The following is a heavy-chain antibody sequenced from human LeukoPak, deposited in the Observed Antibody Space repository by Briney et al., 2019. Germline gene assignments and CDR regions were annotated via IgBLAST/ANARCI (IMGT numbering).Heavy chain of an antibody. CDR1: GFTFSSYA. J-gene: IGHJ4*02. CDR2: ISNDGRDK. D-gene: IGHD2-2*01. V-gene: IGHV3-30*04. CDR3: ARDVHAPADYYFDY. Sequence: GGSLRLSCAASGFTFSSYAMHWVRQAPGKGLEWVAVISNDGRDKHNADSVKGRFTISRDNSKNTLYVQMTSLRAEDTAIYYCARDVHAPADYYFDYWGQGTPVTVSS.